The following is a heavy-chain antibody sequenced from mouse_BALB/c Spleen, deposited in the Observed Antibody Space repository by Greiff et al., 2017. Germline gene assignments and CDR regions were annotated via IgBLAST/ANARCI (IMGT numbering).Heavy chain of an antibody. J-gene: IGHJ2*01. V-gene: IGHV5-17*02. CDR2: ISSGSSTI. Sequence: EVKLVESGGGLVQPGGSRKLSCAASGFTFSSFGMRWVRQAPEKGLEWVAYISSGSSTIYYADTVKGRFTISRDNPKNTLFLQMTSLRSEDTAMYYCARSNWYYFDYWGQGTTLTVSS. CDR3: ARSNWYYFDY. D-gene: IGHD4-1*01. CDR1: GFTFSSFG.